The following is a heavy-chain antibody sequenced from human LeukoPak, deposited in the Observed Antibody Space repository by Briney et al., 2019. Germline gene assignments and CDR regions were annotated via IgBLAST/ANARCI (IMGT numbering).Heavy chain of an antibody. D-gene: IGHD2-15*01. V-gene: IGHV3-74*01. CDR3: ARWDCSGGDCNSGSRFIDY. CDR1: GFTFSTYW. J-gene: IGHJ4*02. CDR2: INREGTST. Sequence: QPGGSLRLSCAASGFTFSTYWMHWVRQAPGKGLVWVSRINREGTSTAYADFVKGRFTISRDNAKNTLYLQMDSLRAEDTAVYYCARWDCSGGDCNSGSRFIDYWGQGTLVTVSS.